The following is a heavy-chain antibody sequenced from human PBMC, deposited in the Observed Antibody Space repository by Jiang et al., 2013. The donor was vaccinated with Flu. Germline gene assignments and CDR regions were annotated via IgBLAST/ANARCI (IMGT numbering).Heavy chain of an antibody. J-gene: IGHJ3*02. V-gene: IGHV1-46*01. CDR1: GYTFTNYY. CDR3: ARGNDGYSQFHDAFDI. CDR2: INRSGGST. Sequence: QLVESGAEVKKPGASVKVSCKASGYTFTNYYMHWVRQAPGQGLEWMGIINRSGGSTSYAQKFQGRLTMTRDTSTSTVDMELSSLRSEDTAVYYCARGNDGYSQFHDAFDIWGQGTMVTVSS. D-gene: IGHD1-26*01.